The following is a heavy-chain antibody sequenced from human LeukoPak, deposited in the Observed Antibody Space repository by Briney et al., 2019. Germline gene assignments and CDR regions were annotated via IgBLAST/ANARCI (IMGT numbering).Heavy chain of an antibody. V-gene: IGHV3-7*01. CDR2: MKQDGSEK. D-gene: IGHD5-12*01. J-gene: IGHJ4*02. CDR1: GFTFSDYW. Sequence: GESLRLSCVASGFTFSDYWMTWVRQAPGKGLEWVANMKQDGSEKYYVDSVKGRFTISRDNAKNSLYLEMNSLRVEDTAVYYCARDLGHTGYDLYDYWGQGTLVTVSS. CDR3: ARDLGHTGYDLYDY.